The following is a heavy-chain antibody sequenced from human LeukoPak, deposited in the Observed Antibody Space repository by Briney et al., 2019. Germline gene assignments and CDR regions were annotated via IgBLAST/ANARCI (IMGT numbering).Heavy chain of an antibody. CDR3: ARFDRSGQKGAFWY. Sequence: SETLSLTWAVYGGSFSGYYWSWIRQPPGKGLEWIGEINHSGSTNYSPSLKSRVTISVDTSKNQFSLKLSSVTAADTAVYYCARFDRSGQKGAFWYWGQGTLVTVSS. D-gene: IGHD3-22*01. CDR2: INHSGST. V-gene: IGHV4-34*01. J-gene: IGHJ4*02. CDR1: GGSFSGYY.